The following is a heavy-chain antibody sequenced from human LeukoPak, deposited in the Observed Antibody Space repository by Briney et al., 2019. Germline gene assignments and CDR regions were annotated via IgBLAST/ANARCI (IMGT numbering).Heavy chain of an antibody. J-gene: IGHJ4*02. CDR1: GFTFSNAW. Sequence: PGGSLRLSCAASGFTFSNAWMSWVRQAPGKGLEWVGLIKSKTSGGTTDYAEPVKGRSTLSRDDSKNTLYLQMNSLKTEDTAVYYCTLGDWGWPVYWGQGTLVTVSS. CDR2: IKSKTSGGTT. V-gene: IGHV3-15*01. CDR3: TLGDWGWPVY. D-gene: IGHD7-27*01.